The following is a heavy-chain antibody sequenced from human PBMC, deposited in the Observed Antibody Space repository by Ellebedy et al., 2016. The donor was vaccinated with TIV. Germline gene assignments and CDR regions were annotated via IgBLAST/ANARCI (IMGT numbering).Heavy chain of an antibody. CDR3: ARDKNTGYIDY. J-gene: IGHJ4*02. CDR2: MSSSDRGT. CDR1: GFTLRSSV. Sequence: GESLKISCVVSGFTLRSSVMSWVRQAPGKGLEWVSAMSSSDRGTYYADSVRGRFTISSDNSGTTLFLQMNNLRAEDTAVYYCARDKNTGYIDYWGQGALVTVSS. D-gene: IGHD2-8*02. V-gene: IGHV3-23*01.